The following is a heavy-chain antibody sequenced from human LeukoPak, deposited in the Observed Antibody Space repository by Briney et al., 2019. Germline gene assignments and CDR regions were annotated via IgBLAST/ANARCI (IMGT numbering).Heavy chain of an antibody. D-gene: IGHD6-19*01. V-gene: IGHV3-33*01. J-gene: IGHJ4*02. Sequence: GGSLRLSCAASGFIFSSYGMHWVRQAPGKGLEWVAVIWYDGSNKYYADSVKGRFTISRDNAKNSLYLQMNSLRAEDTAVYYCARSRGAGPGAYFDYWGQGTLITVSS. CDR2: IWYDGSNK. CDR3: ARSRGAGPGAYFDY. CDR1: GFIFSSYG.